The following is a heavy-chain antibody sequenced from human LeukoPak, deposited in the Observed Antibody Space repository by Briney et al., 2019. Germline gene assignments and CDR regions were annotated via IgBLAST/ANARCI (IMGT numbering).Heavy chain of an antibody. D-gene: IGHD5-18*01. CDR1: GYTFTVYY. V-gene: IGHV1-2*02. J-gene: IGHJ5*02. CDR3: ARVTHTELSTWFDP. CDR2: INPNSGGT. Sequence: ASVKVSCKASGYTFTVYYIHWVRQAPGQGLEWMGWINPNSGGTNYAQKFQGRVTMTRDTSISTAYMELSRLRSEDTAVYYCARVTHTELSTWFDPWGQGTLVTVSS.